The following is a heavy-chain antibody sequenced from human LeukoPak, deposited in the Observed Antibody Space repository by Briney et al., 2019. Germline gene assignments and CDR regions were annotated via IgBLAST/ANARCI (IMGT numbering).Heavy chain of an antibody. Sequence: SETLSLTCTVSGGSISSGSYYWSWIRQPAGKGLEWIGRIYTSGSTNYNPSLKSRVTISVDTSKNQFSLKVTSVTAADTAVYYCARGGLVVLGDYWGQGILVTVSS. CDR2: IYTSGST. CDR3: ARGGLVVLGDY. CDR1: GGSISSGSYY. J-gene: IGHJ4*02. D-gene: IGHD6-19*01. V-gene: IGHV4-61*02.